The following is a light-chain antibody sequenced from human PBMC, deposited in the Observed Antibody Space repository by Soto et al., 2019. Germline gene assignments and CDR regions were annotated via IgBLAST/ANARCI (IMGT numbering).Light chain of an antibody. CDR2: DVT. CDR3: SSYTTSSSYG. Sequence: QSVLTQPASVTGSTGQSITISCTGTSSDVGDYINVSWYQHHPGKAPKLMIYDVTNRPSGVSNRFSGSKSGNSASLTISGLQAEDEADYYCSSYTTSSSYGFGTGTKVTVL. J-gene: IGLJ1*01. CDR1: SSDVGDYIN. V-gene: IGLV2-14*03.